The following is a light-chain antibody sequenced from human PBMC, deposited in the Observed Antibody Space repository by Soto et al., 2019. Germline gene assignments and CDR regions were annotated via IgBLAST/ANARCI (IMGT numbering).Light chain of an antibody. J-gene: IGKJ2*01. CDR3: QQYYERPLT. CDR1: QSVNSR. Sequence: ERVMTQSPATLSVSPGERATLFCRASQSVNSRLAWYQQKPGQAPRLLISDASTRATGVPARFSGSGSGTEFTLTISSLQSEDFAVYYCQQYYERPLTFGQGTKLEVK. V-gene: IGKV3-15*01. CDR2: DAS.